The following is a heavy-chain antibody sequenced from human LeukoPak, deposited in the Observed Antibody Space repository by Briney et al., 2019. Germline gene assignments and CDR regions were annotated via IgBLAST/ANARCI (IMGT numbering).Heavy chain of an antibody. J-gene: IGHJ4*02. Sequence: PGRSLRLSFAAPGCTFSSYGMDRVRPAPGKGLEGGAVISYDGSNKYYADSVKGRFTISRDNSKNTLYLQMNSLRAEDTAVYYCAKEGAAMALFYFDYWGQGTLVTVSS. CDR3: AKEGAAMALFYFDY. CDR1: GCTFSSYG. CDR2: ISYDGSNK. D-gene: IGHD5-18*01. V-gene: IGHV3-30*18.